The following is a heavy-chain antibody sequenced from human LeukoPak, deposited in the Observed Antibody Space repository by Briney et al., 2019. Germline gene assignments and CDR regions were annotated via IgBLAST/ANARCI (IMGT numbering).Heavy chain of an antibody. V-gene: IGHV1-8*01. J-gene: IGHJ4*02. CDR2: MNPNSGNT. D-gene: IGHD6-6*01. Sequence: ASVTVSCKASGYTFTSYDINWVRQATGQGLEWMGWMNPNSGNTGYAQKFQGRVTMTRNTSISTAYMELSSLRSEDTAVYYCARGPGGRIAARLLGYWGQGTLVTVSS. CDR1: GYTFTSYD. CDR3: ARGPGGRIAARLLGY.